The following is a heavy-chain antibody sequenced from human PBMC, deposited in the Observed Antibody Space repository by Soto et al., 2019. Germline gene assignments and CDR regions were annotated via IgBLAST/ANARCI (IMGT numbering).Heavy chain of an antibody. CDR3: ARVDSGGYAYFDY. D-gene: IGHD5-12*01. Sequence: QVQLQESGPRLVKPSQTLSLTCTVSGGSITRGGYYWTWIRQHPGKGLEWIGYIYYSGSTYYNPSLKSRLPMSVHTSQNQFSLKLSSVTVADTAVYYCARVDSGGYAYFDYWGQGTLVTVSS. CDR2: IYYSGST. CDR1: GGSITRGGYY. V-gene: IGHV4-31*03. J-gene: IGHJ4*02.